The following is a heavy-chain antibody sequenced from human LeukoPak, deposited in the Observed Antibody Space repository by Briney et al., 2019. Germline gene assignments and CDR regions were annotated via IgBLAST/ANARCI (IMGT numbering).Heavy chain of an antibody. V-gene: IGHV4-39*01. J-gene: IGHJ3*02. D-gene: IGHD3-22*01. CDR2: IYYSGST. Sequence: SETLSLTCTVSGGSISSSSYYWGWIRQPPGKGLEWIGSIYYSGSTYYNPSLKSRVTISVDTSKNQFSLKLSSVTAADTAVYYCAGHFPYYYDSSGYYPSSDDAFDIWGQGTMVTVSS. CDR1: GGSISSSSYY. CDR3: AGHFPYYYDSSGYYPSSDDAFDI.